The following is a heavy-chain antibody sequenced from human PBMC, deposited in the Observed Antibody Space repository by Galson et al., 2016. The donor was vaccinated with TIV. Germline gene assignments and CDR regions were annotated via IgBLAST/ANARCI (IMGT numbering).Heavy chain of an antibody. Sequence: CAISGDSVSSNSAAWNWIRQSPSRGLEWLGRTYYRSKWYNDYALSVKGRITINPDTSKSQVSLQLHSVTPEDTAVYYCARATPSVFGVVMTLDYWGQGTLVTVSS. CDR3: ARATPSVFGVVMTLDY. CDR1: GDSVSSNSAA. J-gene: IGHJ4*02. CDR2: TYYRSKWYN. V-gene: IGHV6-1*01. D-gene: IGHD3-3*01.